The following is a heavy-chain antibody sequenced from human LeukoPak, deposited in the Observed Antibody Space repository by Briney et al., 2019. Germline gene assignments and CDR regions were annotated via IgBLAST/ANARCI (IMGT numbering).Heavy chain of an antibody. CDR2: FDPEDGET. CDR3: ARGFWGGYYSSYYYYGMDV. J-gene: IGHJ6*02. CDR1: GYTLTELS. D-gene: IGHD3-3*01. V-gene: IGHV1-24*01. Sequence: GASVKVSCKVSGYTLTELSMHWVRQAPGRGLEWMGGFDPEDGETIYAQKFQGRVTMTEDTSTDTAYMELSSLRSEDTAVYYCARGFWGGYYSSYYYYGMDVGGQGPTVTVSS.